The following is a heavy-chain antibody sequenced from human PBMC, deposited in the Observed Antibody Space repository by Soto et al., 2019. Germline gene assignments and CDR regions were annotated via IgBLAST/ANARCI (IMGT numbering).Heavy chain of an antibody. CDR2: ISGSGANT. CDR1: GFTFSAYA. V-gene: IGHV3-23*01. Sequence: EVQLLESGGGLVQPGGSQRLSCAASGFTFSAYAMTWVRQAPGKGLEWVSSISGSGANTYYADSVKGRFTISRDNSKNTLSLQMNSLRADDTAVYYCAKSPYFYYYGMDVWGQGTTVSVSS. CDR3: AKSPYFYYYGMDV. J-gene: IGHJ6*02.